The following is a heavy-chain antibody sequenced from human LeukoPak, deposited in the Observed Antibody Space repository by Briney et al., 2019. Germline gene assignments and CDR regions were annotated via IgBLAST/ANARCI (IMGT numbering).Heavy chain of an antibody. CDR3: PRDQGSNWDARGEYYFDF. CDR1: GDSVSSITAA. J-gene: IGHJ4*02. D-gene: IGHD1-20*01. V-gene: IGHV6-1*01. CDR2: IYYRSMWYS. Sequence: SQTLSLTCAIPGDSVSSITAAWNWIRQSPWRGFEWLGKIYYRSMWYSDYAASVKDRLTIMAETSSNHFHMHLRSVSPADTAVYYCPRDQGSNWDARGEYYFDFWGQGTLVTVSS.